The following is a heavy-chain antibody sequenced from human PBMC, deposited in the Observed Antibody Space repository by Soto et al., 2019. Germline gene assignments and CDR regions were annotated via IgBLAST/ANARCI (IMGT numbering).Heavy chain of an antibody. CDR3: ARDRRQWLVLGHYGLDV. CDR2: ITWNGGNT. V-gene: IGHV3-43*01. Sequence: GGSLRLSCTASGFRFDDYNMHWVRLVPGKGLEWVSLITWNGGNTYYADSVKGRFTISRDNSKNTLYLQMNSLRAEDTAVYYCARDRRQWLVLGHYGLDVWGQGTTVTVSS. CDR1: GFRFDDYN. J-gene: IGHJ6*02. D-gene: IGHD6-19*01.